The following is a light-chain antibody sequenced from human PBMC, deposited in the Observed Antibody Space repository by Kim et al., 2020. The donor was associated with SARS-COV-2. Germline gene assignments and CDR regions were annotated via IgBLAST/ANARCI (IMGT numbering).Light chain of an antibody. Sequence: ASVGDRVHITCRSSQDIRNDLGWYQQNPGGAPKRLIYGASSLQSGVPSRFSGSGSGTEFTLTISSLQPEDFATYFCLQHNTYPITFGQGTRLEIK. CDR1: QDIRND. CDR2: GAS. J-gene: IGKJ5*01. CDR3: LQHNTYPIT. V-gene: IGKV1-17*01.